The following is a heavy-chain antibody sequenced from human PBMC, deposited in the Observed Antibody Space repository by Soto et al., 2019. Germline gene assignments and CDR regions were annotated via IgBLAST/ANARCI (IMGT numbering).Heavy chain of an antibody. V-gene: IGHV4-39*01. D-gene: IGHD6-13*01. CDR1: GGSISSSSYY. J-gene: IGHJ4*02. CDR3: ARFMAAAKDFDY. Sequence: SETLSLTCTVSGGSISSSSYYWGWIRQPPGKGLEWIGSIYYSGSTYYNPSLKSRVTISVDTSKNQFSLKLSSVTAAGTAVYYCARFMAAAKDFDYWGQGTLVTVSS. CDR2: IYYSGST.